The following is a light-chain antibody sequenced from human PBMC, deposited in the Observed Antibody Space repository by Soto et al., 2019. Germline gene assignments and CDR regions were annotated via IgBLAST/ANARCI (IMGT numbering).Light chain of an antibody. CDR2: GNN. V-gene: IGLV1-40*01. CDR3: QSYDSSLSAVV. J-gene: IGLJ2*01. Sequence: QSVLTQPRSVSGAPGQRVTISCTGSSSNIGTGYNIHWYQQLPGTAPKLLIYGNNNRPSGVPDRFSGSESGPSASLAITGLQAEDEAVYYCQSYDSSLSAVVFGGGTKVTVL. CDR1: SSNIGTGYN.